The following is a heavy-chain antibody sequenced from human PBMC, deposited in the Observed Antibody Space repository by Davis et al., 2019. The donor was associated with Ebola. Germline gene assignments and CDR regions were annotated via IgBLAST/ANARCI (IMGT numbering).Heavy chain of an antibody. CDR1: GFTFSSYA. CDR2: ISYDGSNK. D-gene: IGHD2-15*01. CDR3: ARAERYCSGGSCQSYYYGMDV. J-gene: IGHJ6*02. V-gene: IGHV3-30-3*01. Sequence: GESLKISCAASGFTFSSYAMHWVRQAPGKGLEWVAVISYDGSNKYYADSVKGRFTISRDNSKNTLYLQMNSLRAEDTAVYYCARAERYCSGGSCQSYYYGMDVWGQGTTVTVSS.